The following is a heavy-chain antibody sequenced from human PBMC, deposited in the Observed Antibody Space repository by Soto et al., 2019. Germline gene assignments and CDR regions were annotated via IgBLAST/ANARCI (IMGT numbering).Heavy chain of an antibody. CDR3: ARQQAMDY. Sequence: QVQLVQSGAEVKKPGASVKVSCKASGYTLVNYEINWVRQATGQGLEWLGWMNPHSGDTFYAQNFQGRVTMTTNTSITTAYMELNSLKSEDTAVYYCARQQAMDYWGQGTLVTVSS. V-gene: IGHV1-8*01. CDR1: GYTLVNYE. J-gene: IGHJ4*02. CDR2: MNPHSGDT.